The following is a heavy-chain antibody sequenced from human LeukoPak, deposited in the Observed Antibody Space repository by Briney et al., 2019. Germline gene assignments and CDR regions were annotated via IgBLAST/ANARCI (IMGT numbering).Heavy chain of an antibody. D-gene: IGHD5-18*01. CDR3: APEGGYSYDY. J-gene: IGHJ4*02. V-gene: IGHV3-53*01. Sequence: SGGSLRLSCAASGFTVSSNYMSWVRQAPGKGLEWVSVIYSGGSTYYADSVKGRFTISRDNARNSLHLQMNSLRAEDTAVYYCAPEGGYSYDYWGQGTLVTVSS. CDR2: IYSGGST. CDR1: GFTVSSNY.